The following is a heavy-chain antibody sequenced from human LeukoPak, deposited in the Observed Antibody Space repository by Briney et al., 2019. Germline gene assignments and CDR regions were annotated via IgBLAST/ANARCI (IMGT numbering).Heavy chain of an antibody. CDR3: VRDLPDGYNPNWFDP. D-gene: IGHD5-24*01. CDR1: GYTFSDFY. V-gene: IGHV1-2*02. Sequence: VASVKVSCKASGYTFSDFYIHWVRQDPGQGLQWMGWVFPKTGATKSAQKFQDRITMTRDTAISTVYLELSSLRSDDTGVYYCVRDLPDGYNPNWFDPWGQGTLVTVSS. J-gene: IGHJ5*02. CDR2: VFPKTGAT.